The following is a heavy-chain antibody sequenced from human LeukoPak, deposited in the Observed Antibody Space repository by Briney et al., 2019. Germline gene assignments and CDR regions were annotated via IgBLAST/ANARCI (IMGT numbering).Heavy chain of an antibody. CDR2: ISYDGSNK. CDR3: ARDLMKDYGDYAGGYYGMDV. D-gene: IGHD4-17*01. Sequence: GRSLRLSCAASGFTFSSYGMHWVRQAPGKGLEWVAVISYDGSNKYYADSVKGRFTISRDNSKNTLYLQMNSLRAEDTAVYYCARDLMKDYGDYAGGYYGMDVWGQGTTVTVSS. CDR1: GFTFSSYG. V-gene: IGHV3-30*03. J-gene: IGHJ6*02.